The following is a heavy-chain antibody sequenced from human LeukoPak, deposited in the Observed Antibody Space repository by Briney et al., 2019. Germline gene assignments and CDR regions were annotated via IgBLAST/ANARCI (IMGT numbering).Heavy chain of an antibody. CDR2: INPNSGGT. V-gene: IGHV1-2*04. CDR1: GYTFTGYY. D-gene: IGHD3-9*01. CDR3: ARGGGGTYYDILTGYYAPLDY. J-gene: IGHJ4*02. Sequence: APVKVSCKASGYTFTGYYMHWVRQAPGQGLEWMGWINPNSGGTNYAQKFQGWVTMTRDTSISTAYMELSRLRSDDTAVYYCARGGGGTYYDILTGYYAPLDYWGQGTLVTVSS.